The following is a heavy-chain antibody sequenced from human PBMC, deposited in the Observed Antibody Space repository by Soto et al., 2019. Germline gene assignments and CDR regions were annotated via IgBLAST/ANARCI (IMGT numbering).Heavy chain of an antibody. CDR1: GFTFSAFG. J-gene: IGHJ3*01. Sequence: QLQLVESGGGVVQPEKSLRLSCEASGFTFSAFGMNWVRQAPGKGLEWVAGFSYDGHTKYYANPVKGRFSISSDNSRNALYLSMDSLRAEDTAMYYCSREWSAVTGTPFDLWGQGTMVIVSS. V-gene: IGHV3-30*03. CDR2: FSYDGHTK. CDR3: SREWSAVTGTPFDL. D-gene: IGHD6-19*01.